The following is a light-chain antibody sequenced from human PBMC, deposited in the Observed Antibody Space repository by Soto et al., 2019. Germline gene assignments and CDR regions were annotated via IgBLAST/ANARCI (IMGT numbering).Light chain of an antibody. CDR1: QDITNH. J-gene: IGKJ4*01. V-gene: IGKV1-33*01. CDR2: DGS. Sequence: DIQMTQSPSSLSASVGDRVTITCQASQDITNHLNWFQRKPGKAPKLLIYDGSTLESGVPSRFSGSGSGTDFTFTISNLQPEDIATYYCQQYDDLPLTFGGGTKVEIK. CDR3: QQYDDLPLT.